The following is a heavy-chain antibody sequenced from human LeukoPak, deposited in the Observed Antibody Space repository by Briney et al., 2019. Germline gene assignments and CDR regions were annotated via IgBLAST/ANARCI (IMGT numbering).Heavy chain of an antibody. Sequence: GGSLRLSCEASGFSFSSYSMNWVRQTPGKGLEWISYISRSSGTLHYADSVKGRFIISRDNAKNSLYLQMNSLTDEDTAMYYCASGYSSSLNHLDYWGQGTLVTVSS. CDR1: GFSFSSYS. D-gene: IGHD6-6*01. J-gene: IGHJ4*02. CDR2: ISRSSGTL. CDR3: ASGYSSSLNHLDY. V-gene: IGHV3-48*02.